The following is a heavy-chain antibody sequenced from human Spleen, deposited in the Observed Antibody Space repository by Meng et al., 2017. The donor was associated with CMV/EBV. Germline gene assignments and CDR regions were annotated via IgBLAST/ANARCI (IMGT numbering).Heavy chain of an antibody. CDR2: INHSGST. J-gene: IGHJ4*02. Sequence: QVQLQQWGAGLLKPSETLSLTFAVYGGSFSGYYWSWIRQPPGKGLEWIGEINHSGSTNYNPSLKSRVTISVDTSKNQFSLKLSSVTAADTAVYYCCSRRFGEWGYWGQGTLVTVSS. CDR3: CSRRFGEWGY. CDR1: GGSFSGYY. D-gene: IGHD3-10*01. V-gene: IGHV4-34*01.